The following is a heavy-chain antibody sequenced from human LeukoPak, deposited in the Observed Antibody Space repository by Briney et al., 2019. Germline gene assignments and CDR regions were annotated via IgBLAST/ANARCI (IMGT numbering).Heavy chain of an antibody. J-gene: IGHJ3*01. Sequence: GGSPRLSCAASGFTVSSNCVTWVRQAPGKGLEWVSVICGDGRLFYADSVKGRFSFSRDNSENTVYLQVTSLRADDTAVYFCARERGDKDMSGGSACDVWGQGTMVTVSS. CDR2: ICGDGRL. D-gene: IGHD2-21*02. CDR3: ARERGDKDMSGGSACDV. V-gene: IGHV3-53*01. CDR1: GFTVSSNC.